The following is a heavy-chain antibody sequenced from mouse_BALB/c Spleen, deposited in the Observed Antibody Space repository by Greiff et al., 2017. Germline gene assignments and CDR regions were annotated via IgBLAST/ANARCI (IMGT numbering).Heavy chain of an antibody. CDR1: GYTFTSYV. CDR2: INPYNDGT. D-gene: IGHD2-14*01. J-gene: IGHJ4*01. V-gene: IGHV1-14*01. Sequence: EVQRVESGPELVKPGASVKMSCKASGYTFTSYVMHWVKQKPGQGLEWIGYINPYNDGTKYNEKFKGKATLTSDKSSSTAYMELSSLTSEDSAVYYCARSYRRYAMGYWGQGTSVTVSS. CDR3: ARSYRRYAMGY.